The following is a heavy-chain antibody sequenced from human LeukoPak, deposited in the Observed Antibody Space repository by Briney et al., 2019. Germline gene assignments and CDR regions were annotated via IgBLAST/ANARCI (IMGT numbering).Heavy chain of an antibody. J-gene: IGHJ4*02. V-gene: IGHV4-59*01. CDR3: ARAVVYWNDAAYYFDY. CDR2: ISYSGST. CDR1: GGSISSYY. Sequence: SETLSLTCTVSGGSISSYYWSWIRQPPGKGLEWIGYISYSGSTNYNPSLKSRVTISVDTSKNQFSLKLSSVTAADTAVYYCARAVVYWNDAAYYFDYWGQGTLVTVSS. D-gene: IGHD1-1*01.